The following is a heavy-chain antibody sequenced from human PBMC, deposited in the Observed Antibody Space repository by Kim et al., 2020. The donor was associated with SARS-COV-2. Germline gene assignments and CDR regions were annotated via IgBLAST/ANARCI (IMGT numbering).Heavy chain of an antibody. V-gene: IGHV4-59*09. CDR3: AGGRGSTSWAFDS. J-gene: IGHJ4*02. Sequence: YNPYLRSRVTISVDTTKIQLSLKLSSVNAADTAVYYCAGGRGSTSWAFDSWGQGTLVTVSS. D-gene: IGHD2-2*01.